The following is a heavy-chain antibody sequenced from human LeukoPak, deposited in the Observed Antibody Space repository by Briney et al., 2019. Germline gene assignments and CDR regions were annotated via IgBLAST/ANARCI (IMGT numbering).Heavy chain of an antibody. D-gene: IGHD6-19*01. Sequence: SETLSLTYNVSGSSINTDNYWGWLRQPPGKGLEWIGGIHHSGYTYYNPSLKSRVTTSVDTSRNQFFLWLNSVTAADSAVYYCTRARQWLGGLAWGQGTLVTVSS. CDR2: IHHSGYT. CDR3: TRARQWLGGLA. CDR1: GSSINTDNY. V-gene: IGHV4-38-2*02. J-gene: IGHJ5*02.